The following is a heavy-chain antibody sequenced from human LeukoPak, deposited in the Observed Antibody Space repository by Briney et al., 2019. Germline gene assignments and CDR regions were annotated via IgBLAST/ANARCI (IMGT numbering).Heavy chain of an antibody. J-gene: IGHJ4*02. D-gene: IGHD3-10*01. CDR1: GDSISNYR. CDR3: ETDSARGKGGGVLIRN. CDR2: THYSRST. Sequence: SETLSLTCIVSGDSISNYRRSWIRQAPGKGLEWISHTHYSRSTIYNPPLKSQVTMSEVTSKNQFSLKLSSVNAADTAVYYCETDSARGKGGGVLIRNWGQGTLVT. V-gene: IGHV4-59*01.